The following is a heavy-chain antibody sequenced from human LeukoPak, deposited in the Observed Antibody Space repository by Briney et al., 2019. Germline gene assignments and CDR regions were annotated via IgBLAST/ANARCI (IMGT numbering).Heavy chain of an antibody. CDR3: ARSSSSGYYYQNWFDP. CDR1: GYSFTSYW. CDR2: IYPGDSDT. Sequence: GESLKISCKSSGYSFTSYWIGWVRQMPGKGLEWMGVIYPGDSDTRYSPSFQGQVTISADKSISTAYLQWSSLKASDTAMYYCARSSSSGYYYQNWFDPWGQGTLVTVSS. J-gene: IGHJ5*02. V-gene: IGHV5-51*01. D-gene: IGHD3-22*01.